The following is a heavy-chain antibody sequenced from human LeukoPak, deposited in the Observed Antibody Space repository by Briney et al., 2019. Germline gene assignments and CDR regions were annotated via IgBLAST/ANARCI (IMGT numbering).Heavy chain of an antibody. CDR3: ARSSGGSGSYLFDY. CDR1: GGSFSGYY. CDR2: INHSGST. Sequence: PSETLSLTCAVYGGSFSGYYWSWNRQPPGKGLEWIGEINHSGSTNYNPSLKSRVTILVDTSKNQFSLKLSSVTAADTAVYYCARSSGGSGSYLFDYWGQGTLVTVSS. J-gene: IGHJ4*02. V-gene: IGHV4-34*01. D-gene: IGHD1-26*01.